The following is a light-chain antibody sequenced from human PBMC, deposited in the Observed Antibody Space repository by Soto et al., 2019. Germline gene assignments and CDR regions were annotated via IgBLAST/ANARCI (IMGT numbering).Light chain of an antibody. CDR1: QRIATY. CDR3: QQSFGTPLT. J-gene: IGKJ4*01. Sequence: DIQMTQSPSTLSASVGDSVTITCRASQRIATYVNWYQQKPGKAPNLLIYAASNLQGGVPSRFSGSGSGTDFSLFISSLQPEDFATYYCQQSFGTPLTFGGGTKVDIK. CDR2: AAS. V-gene: IGKV1-39*01.